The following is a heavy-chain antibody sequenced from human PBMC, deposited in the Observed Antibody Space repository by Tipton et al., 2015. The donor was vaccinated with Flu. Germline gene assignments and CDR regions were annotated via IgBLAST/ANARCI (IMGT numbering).Heavy chain of an antibody. D-gene: IGHD2-2*01. J-gene: IGHJ4*02. Sequence: TLSLTCTVSGGSMSSYYWSWIRQSPGKGLEWIGNIYYSGSPNYDPSLKSRVTISVDMSKNQFSLKLSSVTAADTAVYYCARRQSTSPWGLDYFDFWGRGTLVTVSS. CDR3: ARRQSTSPWGLDYFDF. V-gene: IGHV4-59*01. CDR1: GGSMSSYY. CDR2: IYYSGSP.